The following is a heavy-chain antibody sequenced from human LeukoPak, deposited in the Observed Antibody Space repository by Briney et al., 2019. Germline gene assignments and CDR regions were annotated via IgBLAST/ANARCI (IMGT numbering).Heavy chain of an antibody. CDR1: GGSISSYY. J-gene: IGHJ4*02. CDR2: IYYSGST. Sequence: PSETLSLTCTDSGGSISSYYWSWIRQPPGKGLEWIGYIYYSGSTNYNPSLKSRVTISVDTSKNQFSLKLSSVTAADTAVYYCARGAGIPAAISDYWGQGTLVTVSS. D-gene: IGHD2-2*01. V-gene: IGHV4-59*01. CDR3: ARGAGIPAAISDY.